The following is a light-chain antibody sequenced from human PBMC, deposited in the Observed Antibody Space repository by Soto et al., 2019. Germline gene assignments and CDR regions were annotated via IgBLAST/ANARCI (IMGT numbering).Light chain of an antibody. CDR1: QSINNW. Sequence: DIQMTKSPSTLSASVGDRVTITCRASQSINNWLAWYQQKPGKAPQLLIYKASNLDIGVPSRFSGSGSGTEFPLTISSLQPDDFATYYCQQYDTYWTFGKGTKVEIK. CDR2: KAS. J-gene: IGKJ1*01. V-gene: IGKV1-5*03. CDR3: QQYDTYWT.